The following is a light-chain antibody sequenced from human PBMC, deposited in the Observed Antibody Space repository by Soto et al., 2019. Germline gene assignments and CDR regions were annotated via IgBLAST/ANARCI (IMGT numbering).Light chain of an antibody. CDR1: QSIGSY. J-gene: IGKJ1*01. Sequence: DMLMTQSPSSLSASVGDRVTITCRASQSIGSYLHWYQQKEGKAPALLVYASSNLQSGVPSRFSGSGSATDFTLTIKSLQPEDVATYYCQRGYSSPWTFGQGTKVDIK. CDR2: ASS. V-gene: IGKV1-39*01. CDR3: QRGYSSPWT.